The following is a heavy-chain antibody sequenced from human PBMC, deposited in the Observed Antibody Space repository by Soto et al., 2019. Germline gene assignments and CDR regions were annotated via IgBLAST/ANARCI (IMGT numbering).Heavy chain of an antibody. V-gene: IGHV1-69*01. CDR1: GGTFSSYA. J-gene: IGHJ6*02. Sequence: QVPLVQSGAEVKKPGSSVKVSCKASGGTFSSYAISWVRQAPGQGLEWMGGIIPIFGTANYAQKFQGRVTITADESTSKAYMELSSLRSEDTAVYYCARGLGYCSSTRCYTFYDGMDVWGQGTTFTFSS. CDR3: ARGLGYCSSTRCYTFYDGMDV. D-gene: IGHD2-2*02. CDR2: IIPIFGTA.